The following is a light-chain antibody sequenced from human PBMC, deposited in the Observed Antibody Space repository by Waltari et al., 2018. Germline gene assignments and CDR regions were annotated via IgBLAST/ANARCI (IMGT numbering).Light chain of an antibody. Sequence: QSVLTQPPSASGTPGQRVTISCSGSSSHIGSNSVSWYQQPPGTAPKLLIYRNNQRPSGVPDRFSGSKSGTSASLAISGLRSEDEADYYCAAWDDSLSGRVFGGGTKLTVL. J-gene: IGLJ3*02. V-gene: IGLV1-47*01. CDR1: SSHIGSNS. CDR3: AAWDDSLSGRV. CDR2: RNN.